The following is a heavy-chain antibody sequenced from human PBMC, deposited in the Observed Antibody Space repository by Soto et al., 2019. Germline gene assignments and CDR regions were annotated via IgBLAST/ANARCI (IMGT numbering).Heavy chain of an antibody. Sequence: SETLSLTCAVSGYSISSGYYWGWIRQPPGKGLEWIGSIYHSGSTYYNPSLKSRVTISVDTSKNQFSLKLSSVTAADTAVYYCARDYNYHVSDYWGQGTLVTVSS. D-gene: IGHD3-22*01. CDR3: ARDYNYHVSDY. J-gene: IGHJ4*02. CDR1: GYSISSGYY. CDR2: IYHSGST. V-gene: IGHV4-38-2*02.